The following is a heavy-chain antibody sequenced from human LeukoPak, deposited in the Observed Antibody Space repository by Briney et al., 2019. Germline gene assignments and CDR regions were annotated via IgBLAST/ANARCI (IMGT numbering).Heavy chain of an antibody. CDR1: GFTFSSYG. V-gene: IGHV3-23*01. J-gene: IGHJ4*02. CDR2: ISGSGGST. CDR3: AKDCSGGSCFAVPDY. Sequence: PGGSLRLSCAAPGFTFSSYGMSWVRQAPGKGLEWVSAISGSGGSTYYADSVKGRFTISRDNSKNTLYLQMNSLRAEDTAVYYCAKDCSGGSCFAVPDYWGQGTLVTVSS. D-gene: IGHD2-15*01.